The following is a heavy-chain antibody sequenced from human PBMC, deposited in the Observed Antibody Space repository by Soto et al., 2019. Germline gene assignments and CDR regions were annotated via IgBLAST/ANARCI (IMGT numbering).Heavy chain of an antibody. CDR2: INAGNGNT. J-gene: IGHJ4*02. CDR1: GYTFTSYA. CDR3: ARIVLVPAAMSFDY. D-gene: IGHD2-2*01. V-gene: IGHV1-3*01. Sequence: ASVKVSCKASGYTFTSYAMHWVRQAPGQRLEWMGWINAGNGNTKYSQKFQGRVTMTRNTSISTAYMELSSLRSEDTAVYYCARIVLVPAAMSFDYWGQGTLVTVSS.